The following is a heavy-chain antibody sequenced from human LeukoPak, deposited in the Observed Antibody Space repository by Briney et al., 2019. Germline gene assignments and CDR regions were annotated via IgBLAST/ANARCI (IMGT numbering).Heavy chain of an antibody. CDR1: GYSISSGYY. CDR3: ESALVPAAAFDI. J-gene: IGHJ3*02. V-gene: IGHV4-38-2*01. Sequence: SETQSLTCAVSGYSISSGYYWGWIRQPPGKGLEWIGSIYHSGSTYYNPSLESRVTISVDTSKNQFSLKLSSVTAADTAVYYCESALVPAAAFDIWGQGTMVTVSS. CDR2: IYHSGST. D-gene: IGHD2-2*01.